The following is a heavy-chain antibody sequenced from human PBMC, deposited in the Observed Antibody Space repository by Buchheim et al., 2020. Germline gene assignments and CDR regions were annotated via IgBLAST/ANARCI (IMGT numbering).Heavy chain of an antibody. V-gene: IGHV3-23*04. CDR3: AKVSGYYDFWSGQTHFDY. J-gene: IGHJ4*02. CDR2: ISGSGGST. Sequence: EVQLVESGGGLVQPGGSLRLSCAASGFTFSSYAMSWVRQAPGKGLEWVSAISGSGGSTYYADSVKGRFTISRDNSTNTLYLQMNSLRAEDTAVYYCAKVSGYYDFWSGQTHFDYWGQGTL. CDR1: GFTFSSYA. D-gene: IGHD3-3*01.